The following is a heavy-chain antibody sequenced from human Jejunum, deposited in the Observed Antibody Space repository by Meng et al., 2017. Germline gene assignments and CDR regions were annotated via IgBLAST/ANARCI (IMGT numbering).Heavy chain of an antibody. CDR1: GGSLSSGGYY. D-gene: IGHD5-24*01. J-gene: IGHJ4*02. V-gene: IGHV4-31*03. CDR3: VARDGYNSPAFGY. Sequence: QVQLQESGPGLVKPSQTLSLTCTVSGGSLSSGGYYWNWIRQHAGRGLEWIGYIYYTGRTDYNPSLRSRVTISRDTSKNQFSLKVTSVTAADTAMYYCVARDGYNSPAFGYWGQGNLVTVSS. CDR2: IYYTGRT.